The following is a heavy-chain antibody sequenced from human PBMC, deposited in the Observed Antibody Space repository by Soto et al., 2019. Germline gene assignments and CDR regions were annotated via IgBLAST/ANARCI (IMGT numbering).Heavy chain of an antibody. CDR3: ARAEWEPSPHYYYGMDV. D-gene: IGHD1-26*01. CDR1: GGTFSSYA. V-gene: IGHV1-69*12. J-gene: IGHJ6*02. CDR2: IIPIFGTA. Sequence: QVQLVQSGAEVKKPGSSVKVSCKASGGTFSSYAISWVRQAPGQGLEWMGGIIPIFGTANYAQKFQGRVTMTEDESTSTAYMELSSLRSEDTDVYYWARAEWEPSPHYYYGMDVCGQGTTVTVSS.